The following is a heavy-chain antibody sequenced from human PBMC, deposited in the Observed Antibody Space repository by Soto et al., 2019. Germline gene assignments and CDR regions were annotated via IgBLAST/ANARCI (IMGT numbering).Heavy chain of an antibody. V-gene: IGHV3-23*01. CDR1: GFTFSSYA. J-gene: IGHJ5*02. CDR3: AKAYSNSWPNDWFDP. D-gene: IGHD6-13*01. CDR2: ITGSGAGS. Sequence: EVQLLESGGGWLQPGGSLRLPCAASGFTFSSYAMNWVRQAPGKGLEWVSGITGSGAGSYYSDSVKGRFTISRDNSKNTLYLQMNSLRVEDTAVYYCAKAYSNSWPNDWFDPWGQGTLVTVSS.